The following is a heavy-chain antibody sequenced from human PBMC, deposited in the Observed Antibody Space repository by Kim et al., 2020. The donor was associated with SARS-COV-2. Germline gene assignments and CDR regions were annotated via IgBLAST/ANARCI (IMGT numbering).Heavy chain of an antibody. J-gene: IGHJ6*01. CDR2: THADGST. CDR3: ARDRWEYRSGWYDNYYGM. V-gene: IGHV3-53*01. D-gene: IGHD6-19*01. Sequence: GGSLRLSCVASEFTVSTTYMSWVRQAPGKGLQWVSTTHADGSTYYADSVKGRFTISRDNSKNILLLQMNFVRAEDTAVYYCARDRWEYRSGWYDNYYGM. CDR1: EFTVSTTY.